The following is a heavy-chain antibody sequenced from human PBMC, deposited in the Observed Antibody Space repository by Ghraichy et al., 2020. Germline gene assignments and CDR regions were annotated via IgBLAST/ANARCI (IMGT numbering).Heavy chain of an antibody. CDR3: ARVVSLKRPYYYYYMDV. J-gene: IGHJ6*03. CDR1: GFSFSNYD. Sequence: GASLRLSCEASGFSFSNYDMNWVRQAPGKGPEWVSLISGSGDSAYYADSVKGRFTISRDNSKNTVNLQMTSLRADDTAVYYCARVVSLKRPYYYYYMDVWGKGTSVTVSS. D-gene: IGHD3-16*01. V-gene: IGHV3-23*01. CDR2: ISGSGDSA.